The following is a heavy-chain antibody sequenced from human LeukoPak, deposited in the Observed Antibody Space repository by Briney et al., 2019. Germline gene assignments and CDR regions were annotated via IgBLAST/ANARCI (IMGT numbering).Heavy chain of an antibody. V-gene: IGHV4-39*01. CDR2: IYYSGST. CDR1: GGSISSSSYY. D-gene: IGHD2-2*01. Sequence: SETLSLTCTVSGGSISSSSYYWGWIRQPPGKGLEWIGSIYYSGSTYYNPSLKSRVTISEDTSKNQFSLKLSSVTAADTAVYYCASVIVVVPAAIFWFDPWGQGTLVTVSS. CDR3: ASVIVVVPAAIFWFDP. J-gene: IGHJ5*02.